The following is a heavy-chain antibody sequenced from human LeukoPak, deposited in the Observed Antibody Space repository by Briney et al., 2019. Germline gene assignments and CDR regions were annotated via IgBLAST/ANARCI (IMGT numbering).Heavy chain of an antibody. CDR3: ARGSYPYYYYMDV. J-gene: IGHJ6*03. CDR1: GGSISSYY. CDR2: IYYSGST. V-gene: IGHV4-59*01. Sequence: SETLSLTCSVSGGSISSYYWSWIRQPPGEGLEWIGYIYYSGSTNYNPSLKSRVTISVDTSKNQFSLKLNSVTAADTAVYYCARGSYPYYYYMDVWGKGTTVTVSS.